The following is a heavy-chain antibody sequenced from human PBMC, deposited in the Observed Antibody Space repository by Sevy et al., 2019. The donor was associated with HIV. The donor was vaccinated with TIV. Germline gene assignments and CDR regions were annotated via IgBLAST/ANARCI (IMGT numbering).Heavy chain of an antibody. D-gene: IGHD6-13*01. CDR2: ISAHNGNT. CDR1: GYTFTSYS. CDR3: ARDRGIASAGTYMDV. J-gene: IGHJ6*03. V-gene: IGHV1-18*01. Sequence: ASVKVSCKASGYTFTSYSITWVRQAPGQGLEWMGWISAHNGNTKYAQKLQGRVTMTTDTSTTTVYMELRSLRSDDTAVYYCARDRGIASAGTYMDVWGKGTTVTVSS.